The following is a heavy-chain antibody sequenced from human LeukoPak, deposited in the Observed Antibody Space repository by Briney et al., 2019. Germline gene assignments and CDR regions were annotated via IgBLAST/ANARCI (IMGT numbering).Heavy chain of an antibody. CDR1: GGSISSSNYY. CDR3: ARNVTGGSSGYWRFDY. Sequence: SQTLSLTCTVSGGSISSSNYYWGWIRQPPGKGLEWIGSIYYSGSTYYKSSLKSRITISVDTSKNQFSLKLSSVTAADTAVYYCARNVTGGSSGYWRFDYWGQGTLVTVSS. CDR2: IYYSGST. V-gene: IGHV4-39*01. D-gene: IGHD3-22*01. J-gene: IGHJ4*02.